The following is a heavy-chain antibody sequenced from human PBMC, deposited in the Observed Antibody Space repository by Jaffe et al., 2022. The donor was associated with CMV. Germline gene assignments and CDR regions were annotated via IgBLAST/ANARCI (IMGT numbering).Heavy chain of an antibody. CDR2: ISSSSSYI. D-gene: IGHD1-7*01. CDR3: ARDGTPRYNWNYEGDAFDI. CDR1: GFTFSSYS. J-gene: IGHJ3*02. Sequence: EVQLVESGGGLVKPGGSLRLSCAASGFTFSSYSMNWVRQAPGKGLEWVSSISSSSSYIYYADSVKGRFTISRDNAKNSLYLQMNSLRAEDTAVYYCARDGTPRYNWNYEGDAFDIWGQGTMVTVSS. V-gene: IGHV3-21*01.